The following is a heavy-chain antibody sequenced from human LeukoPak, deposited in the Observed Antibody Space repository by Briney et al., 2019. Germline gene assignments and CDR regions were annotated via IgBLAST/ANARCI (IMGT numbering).Heavy chain of an antibody. Sequence: ASVKVSCKASGYTFTSYGTSRVRQDPAQGLEWMGWISAYNGNTNYAQKLQGRVTMTTDTSTSTAYMELRSLRSDDTAVYYCARDHGRGDWFDPWGQGTLVTVSS. CDR1: GYTFTSYG. V-gene: IGHV1-18*04. CDR2: ISAYNGNT. J-gene: IGHJ5*02. CDR3: ARDHGRGDWFDP. D-gene: IGHD2-15*01.